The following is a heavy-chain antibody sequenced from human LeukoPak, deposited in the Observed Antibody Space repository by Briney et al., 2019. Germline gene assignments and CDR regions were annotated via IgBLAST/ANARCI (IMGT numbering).Heavy chain of an antibody. CDR3: ARDPGIAVAVCAFDI. J-gene: IGHJ3*02. CDR2: ISAYNGNT. CDR1: GYTFTSYG. D-gene: IGHD6-19*01. Sequence: GASVKVSCKASGYTFTSYGISWVRQAPGQGLEWMGWISAYNGNTNYAQKLQGRVTMTTDTSTSTAYMELRSLRSDDTAVYYCARDPGIAVAVCAFDIWGQGTMVTVSS. V-gene: IGHV1-18*01.